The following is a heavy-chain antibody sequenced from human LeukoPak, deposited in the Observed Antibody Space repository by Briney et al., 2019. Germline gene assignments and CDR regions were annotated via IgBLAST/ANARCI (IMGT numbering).Heavy chain of an antibody. D-gene: IGHD2-2*01. CDR2: IYTSGST. CDR1: GGSISSYY. CDR3: ARGRPGRAAIPPDY. V-gene: IGHV4-4*07. J-gene: IGHJ4*02. Sequence: PSETLSLTCTVSGGSISSYYWSWIRQPAGKGLEWIGRIYTSGSTNYNPSLKSRVTMSVDTSKNQFSLKLSSVTAADTAVYYCARGRPGRAAIPPDYWGQGTLVTVSS.